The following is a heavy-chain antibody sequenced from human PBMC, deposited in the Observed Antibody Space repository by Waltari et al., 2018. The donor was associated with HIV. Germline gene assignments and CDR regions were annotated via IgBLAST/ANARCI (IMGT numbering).Heavy chain of an antibody. Sequence: QLQLQESGPGLVKPSETLSLTCTVSVGSPRRSSYYRGWTRPPPGKGLEWIGSIYYSGSTYYNPSLKSRVTISVDTSKNQFSLKLSSVTAADTAVYYCARDRALLRLGELSPGAFDIWGQGTMVTVSS. CDR1: VGSPRRSSYY. CDR3: ARDRALLRLGELSPGAFDI. J-gene: IGHJ3*02. V-gene: IGHV4-39*07. CDR2: IYYSGST. D-gene: IGHD3-16*02.